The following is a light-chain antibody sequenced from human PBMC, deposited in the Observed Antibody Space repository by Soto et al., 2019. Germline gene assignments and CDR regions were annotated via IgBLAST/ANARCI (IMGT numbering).Light chain of an antibody. Sequence: IQLTQSPSSLSASVGDRVTITCRASQGISSNLAWYQQKPGKAPKLLIYAASSLHSGAPPRFSGSGSGTDFTLPITSLQPEDFATYYCQQLNSYPSFTFGPGTKVDIK. CDR3: QQLNSYPSFT. J-gene: IGKJ3*01. CDR2: AAS. V-gene: IGKV1-9*01. CDR1: QGISSN.